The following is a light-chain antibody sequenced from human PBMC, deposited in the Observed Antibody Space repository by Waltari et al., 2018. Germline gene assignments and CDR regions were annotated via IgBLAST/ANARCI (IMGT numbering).Light chain of an antibody. V-gene: IGKV2-28*01. CDR3: MQPLQTPWT. CDR1: QNLLHSNGYNY. CDR2: MGS. J-gene: IGKJ1*01. Sequence: DFVMTQSPLSLPVTPGEPASISCRSSQNLLHSNGYNYLDWYLQKPGQSPKLLIYMGSNRASGCPHRFSGSGSGTDFTLKIIRVAAEYVGVYYCMQPLQTPWTCGQGTKVEIK.